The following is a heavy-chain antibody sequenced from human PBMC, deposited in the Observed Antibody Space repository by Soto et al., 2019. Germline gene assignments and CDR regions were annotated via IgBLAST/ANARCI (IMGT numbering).Heavy chain of an antibody. CDR2: FDPEDGET. CDR3: ATDLSQLERQTDFDY. J-gene: IGHJ4*02. V-gene: IGHV1-24*01. CDR1: GYTLTELS. D-gene: IGHD3-3*01. Sequence: ASVKVSCKVSGYTLTELSMHWVRQAPGKGLEWMGGFDPEDGETIYAQKFQGRVTMTEDTSTDTAYTELSSLRSEDTAVYYCATDLSQLERQTDFDYWGQGTLVTVSS.